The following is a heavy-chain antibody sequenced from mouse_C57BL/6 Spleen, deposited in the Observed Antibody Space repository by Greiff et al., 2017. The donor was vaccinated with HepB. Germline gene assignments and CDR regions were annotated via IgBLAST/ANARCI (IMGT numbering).Heavy chain of an antibody. V-gene: IGHV1-9*01. J-gene: IGHJ2*01. CDR2: ILPGSGST. Sequence: QVQLKESGAELMKPGASVKLSCKATGYTFTGYWIEWVKQRPGHGLEWIGEILPGSGSTNYNEKFKGKATFTADTSSNTAYMQLSSLTTEDSAIYYCARRGLYGSRYEIYYFDYWGQGTTLTVSS. CDR1: GYTFTGYW. D-gene: IGHD1-1*01. CDR3: ARRGLYGSRYEIYYFDY.